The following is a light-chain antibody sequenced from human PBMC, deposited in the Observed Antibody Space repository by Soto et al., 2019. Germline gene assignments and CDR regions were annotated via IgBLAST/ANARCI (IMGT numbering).Light chain of an antibody. CDR3: QQYQSFSPT. J-gene: IGKJ1*01. CDR2: EAS. CDR1: QSINRW. Sequence: DIQMTQSPSTLSASVGDTVTITCRATQSINRWLAWYQQQPGKAPKLLIYEASIFESGVPSRFSGTGSATEFTLTIGSLQPDDFATYFCQQYQSFSPTFGEGTKVEVK. V-gene: IGKV1-5*03.